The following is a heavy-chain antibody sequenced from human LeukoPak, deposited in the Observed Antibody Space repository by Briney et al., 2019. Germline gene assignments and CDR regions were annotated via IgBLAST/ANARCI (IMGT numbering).Heavy chain of an antibody. Sequence: PSETLSLTCTVSGGPISSYYWSWIRQPPGKGLEWIGYIYYSGSANYNPSLKSRVTISLDTSKNQFSLKLSSVTAADTAVYFCASGGSPRRSDYWGQGTLVTVSS. V-gene: IGHV4-59*01. D-gene: IGHD3-10*01. CDR3: ASGGSPRRSDY. CDR1: GGPISSYY. J-gene: IGHJ4*02. CDR2: IYYSGSA.